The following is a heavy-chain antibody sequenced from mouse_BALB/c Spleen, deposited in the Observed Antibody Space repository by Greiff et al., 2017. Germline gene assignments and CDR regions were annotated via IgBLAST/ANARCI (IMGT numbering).Heavy chain of an antibody. CDR2: IYPGSGST. D-gene: IGHD2-4*01. CDR1: GYTFTSYW. CDR3: TREGVITNAMDD. V-gene: IGHV1S22*01. Sequence: LKQPGSELVRPGASVKLSCKASGYTFTSYWMHWVKQWPGQGLEWIGNIYPGSGSTNYDEKFKSKATLTVDTSSSTAYMQLSSLTSEDSAVYDCTREGVITNAMDDWGQGTSVTVSS. J-gene: IGHJ4*01.